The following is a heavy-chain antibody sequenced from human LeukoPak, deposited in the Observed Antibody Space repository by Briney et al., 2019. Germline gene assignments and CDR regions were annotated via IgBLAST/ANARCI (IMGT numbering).Heavy chain of an antibody. V-gene: IGHV4-39*07. J-gene: IGHJ4*02. Sequence: SETLSLTCTVSGGSISSSIYYWGWIRQPPGKGLEGSGRIYYSGSTYYNPSLKSRVTISVDTSKNQFSLKLRSVTAADTAVYYCARDVIAAAGTCYFDYWGQGTLVTVSS. CDR3: ARDVIAAAGTCYFDY. D-gene: IGHD6-13*01. CDR1: GGSISSSIYY. CDR2: IYYSGST.